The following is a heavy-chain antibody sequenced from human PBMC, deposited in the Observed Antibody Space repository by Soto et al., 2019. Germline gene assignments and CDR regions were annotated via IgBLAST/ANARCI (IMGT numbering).Heavy chain of an antibody. J-gene: IGHJ4*02. Sequence: EVQLVESGGGLVKPGGSLRLSCAASGFTFSSYSMNWVRQAPGKGLEWVSSISSSSSYIYYADSVKGRFTISRDNAKNSLYLQMNSLRAEDTAVYYCARAEVSTSDFDYWGQGTLVTVSS. D-gene: IGHD2-21*01. CDR2: ISSSSSYI. CDR3: ARAEVSTSDFDY. V-gene: IGHV3-21*01. CDR1: GFTFSSYS.